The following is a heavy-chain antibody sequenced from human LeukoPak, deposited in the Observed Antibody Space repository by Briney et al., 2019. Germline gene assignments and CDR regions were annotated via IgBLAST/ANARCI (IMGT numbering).Heavy chain of an antibody. CDR3: ARDPNIGYYYMDV. Sequence: GRSLRLSCAASGFTFSSYAMHWVRQAPGKGLEWVAVISYDGSNKYYADSVKGRFTISRDNSKNTLYLQMNSLRAEDTAVYYCARDPNIGYYYMDVWGKGTTVTVSS. V-gene: IGHV3-30-3*01. J-gene: IGHJ6*03. CDR2: ISYDGSNK. CDR1: GFTFSSYA. D-gene: IGHD2/OR15-2a*01.